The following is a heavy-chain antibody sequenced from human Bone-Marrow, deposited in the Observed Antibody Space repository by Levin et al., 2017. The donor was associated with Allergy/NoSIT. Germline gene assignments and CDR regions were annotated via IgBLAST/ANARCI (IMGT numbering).Heavy chain of an antibody. D-gene: IGHD2-2*01. J-gene: IGHJ3*02. Sequence: GESLKISCQGSGYSFTSQWIGWVRQMPEKGLEWMGIIYPGDSDTTYSPSFQGQVTISVDKSISTAYLQWSSLQASDTAMYYCARQLACSSPTCGDAFDIWGQGTMVTVSS. CDR3: ARQLACSSPTCGDAFDI. CDR1: GYSFTSQW. V-gene: IGHV5-51*01. CDR2: IYPGDSDT.